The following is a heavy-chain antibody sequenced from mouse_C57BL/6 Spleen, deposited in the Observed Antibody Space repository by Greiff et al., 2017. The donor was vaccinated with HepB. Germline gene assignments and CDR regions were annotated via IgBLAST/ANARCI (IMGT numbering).Heavy chain of an antibody. Sequence: QVTLKESGPGILQSSQTLSLTCSFSGFSLSTSGMGVSWIRQPSGKGLEWLAHIYWDDDKRYNPSLKSRLTISKDTSRNQVFLKITSVDTADTATYYCARRRTPLYYFDYWGQGTTLTVSS. J-gene: IGHJ2*01. CDR3: ARRRTPLYYFDY. CDR1: GFSLSTSGMG. CDR2: IYWDDDK. V-gene: IGHV8-12*01.